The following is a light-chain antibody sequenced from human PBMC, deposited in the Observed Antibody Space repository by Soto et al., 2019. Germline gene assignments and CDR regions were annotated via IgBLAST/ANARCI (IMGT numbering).Light chain of an antibody. V-gene: IGKV1-13*02. CDR3: QQFLSYPIT. Sequence: IQLTQSPASLSASVGERVTITCRASQDIRGALAWYQQSPGEAPQLLISDASTLESGVPSRFSGSSSGTHFTLTISSLQPEDFATYYCQQFLSYPITFGQGTRLEI. J-gene: IGKJ5*01. CDR2: DAS. CDR1: QDIRGA.